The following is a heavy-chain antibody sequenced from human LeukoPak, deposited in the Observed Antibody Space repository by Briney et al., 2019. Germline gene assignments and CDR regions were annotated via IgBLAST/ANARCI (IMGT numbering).Heavy chain of an antibody. V-gene: IGHV4-4*07. CDR2: TYTSGDT. J-gene: IGHJ1*01. D-gene: IGHD6-13*01. CDR1: RASISDNY. CDR3: TIGGASGSLAH. Sequence: PSETLSLTCTVSRASISDNYWSWSRQPAGKALEWIGRTYTSGDTNYNPSLNSRASVSVDTSKNQLYLSLRYVTAADTAVYYCTIGGASGSLAHWGPGTLVTLSS.